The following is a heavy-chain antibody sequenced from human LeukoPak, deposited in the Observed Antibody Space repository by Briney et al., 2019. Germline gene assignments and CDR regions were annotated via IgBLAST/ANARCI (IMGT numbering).Heavy chain of an antibody. CDR2: ISSSGSTI. J-gene: IGHJ3*02. D-gene: IGHD6-6*01. CDR1: GFTFSDYY. Sequence: PGGSLRLSCAASGFTFSDYYMSWIRQAPGKGLEWVSYISSSGSTIYYADSVKGRFTISRDNAKNSLYLQMNSLRAEDTAVYYCAPWASIAALDAFDIWGQGTMVTVSS. CDR3: APWASIAALDAFDI. V-gene: IGHV3-11*04.